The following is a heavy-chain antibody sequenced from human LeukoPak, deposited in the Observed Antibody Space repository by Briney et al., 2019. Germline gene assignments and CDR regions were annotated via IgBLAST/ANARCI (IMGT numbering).Heavy chain of an antibody. Sequence: SETLSLTCDVSGDSISNSNWWSWVRPPPGKGLEWVGEISHSGSINYNPSLKSRVIISMDKSKNHFSLKLSSITAADTAVYYCARAMAATSGRFSLGYWGQGTLVTVSS. CDR1: GDSISNSNW. J-gene: IGHJ4*02. CDR3: ARAMAATSGRFSLGY. V-gene: IGHV4-4*02. CDR2: ISHSGSI. D-gene: IGHD2-15*01.